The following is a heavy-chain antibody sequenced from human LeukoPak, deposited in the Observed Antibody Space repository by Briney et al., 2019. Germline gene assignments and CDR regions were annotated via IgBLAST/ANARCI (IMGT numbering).Heavy chain of an antibody. V-gene: IGHV1-2*02. CDR3: AREYYYDSSGYYL. D-gene: IGHD3-22*01. CDR2: INPNSGGT. CDR1: GYTFTGYY. Sequence: GASVKVSCKASGYTFTGYYMHWVRQAPGQGLEWMGWINPNSGGTNYAQKFQGRVTMTRDTSISTAYMELSRLRSDDTAVYYCAREYYYDSSGYYLWGQGTLVTVSS. J-gene: IGHJ4*02.